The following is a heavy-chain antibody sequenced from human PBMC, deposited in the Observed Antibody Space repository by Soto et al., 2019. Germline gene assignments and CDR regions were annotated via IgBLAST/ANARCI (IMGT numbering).Heavy chain of an antibody. D-gene: IGHD1-26*01. V-gene: IGHV5-51*01. CDR3: ARHSIIVSPLYVLDV. J-gene: IGHJ6*02. CDR2: IFPSDSDT. CDR1: GYIFNNHW. Sequence: PGESLKISCKASGYIFNNHWIGCVRHMPGKGLGWMAIIFPSDSDTRYSPSFQVQVTISADKSITTAYLQWSSLKASDSAKYYCARHSIIVSPLYVLDVWGQGTTVTVSS.